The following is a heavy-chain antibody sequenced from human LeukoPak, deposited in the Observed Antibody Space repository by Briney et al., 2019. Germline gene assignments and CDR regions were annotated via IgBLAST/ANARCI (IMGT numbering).Heavy chain of an antibody. Sequence: SETLSLTCTVSGGSISSSSYYWGWIRQPPGKGLERIGSIYYSGSTYYNPSLKSRVTISVDTSKNQFSLKLSSVTTADTAVYYCARLGGDLDYWGQGTLVTVSS. CDR3: ARLGGDLDY. J-gene: IGHJ4*02. CDR2: IYYSGST. D-gene: IGHD4-17*01. CDR1: GGSISSSSYY. V-gene: IGHV4-39*01.